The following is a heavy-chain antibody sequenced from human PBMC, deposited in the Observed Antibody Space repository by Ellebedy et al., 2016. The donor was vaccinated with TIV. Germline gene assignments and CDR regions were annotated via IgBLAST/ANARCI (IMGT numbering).Heavy chain of an antibody. Sequence: SVKVSXXASGGTFSSYAISWVRQAPGQGLEWMGRIIPILGIANYAQKFQGRVTITADKSTSTAYMELSSLRSEDTAVYYCARDYYDSSGYYPYYYYYGMDVWGQGTTVTVSS. CDR2: IIPILGIA. CDR3: ARDYYDSSGYYPYYYYYGMDV. D-gene: IGHD3-22*01. CDR1: GGTFSSYA. V-gene: IGHV1-69*04. J-gene: IGHJ6*02.